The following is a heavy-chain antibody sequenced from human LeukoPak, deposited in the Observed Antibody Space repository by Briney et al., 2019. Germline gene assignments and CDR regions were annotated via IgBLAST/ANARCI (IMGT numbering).Heavy chain of an antibody. CDR3: ARVKGLRDFDY. J-gene: IGHJ4*02. CDR2: IIPIFGTA. V-gene: IGHV1-69*06. CDR1: GYTFSGYY. Sequence: SVKVSCKASGYTFSGYYMHWVRQAPGQGLEWMGGIIPIFGTANYAQKFQGRVTITADKSTSTAYMELSSLISEDTAVYYCARVKGLRDFDYWGQGTLVTASS. D-gene: IGHD4-17*01.